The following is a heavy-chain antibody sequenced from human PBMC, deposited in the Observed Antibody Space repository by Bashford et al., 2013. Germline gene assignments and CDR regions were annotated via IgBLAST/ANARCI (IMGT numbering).Heavy chain of an antibody. CDR2: IKQDGSEK. J-gene: IGHJ4*03. Sequence: VRQAPGKGLEWVANIKQDGSEKYYVDSVKGRFTISRDNGKNSLYLQMNSLRAEDTAVYYCAASRSVDYVGPGTLVHRLL. CDR3: AASRSVDY. V-gene: IGHV3-7*01.